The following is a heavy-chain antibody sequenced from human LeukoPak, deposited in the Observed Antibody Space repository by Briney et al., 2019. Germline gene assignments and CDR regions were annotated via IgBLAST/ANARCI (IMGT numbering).Heavy chain of an antibody. Sequence: PSETLSLTCTVSGGSISSSSYYWGWIRQPPGKGLEWIGSIYYSGSTYYNPSLKSRVTISVDTSKNQFSLELSSVTAADTAVYYCARISTRGYYYYMDVWGKGTTVTVSS. J-gene: IGHJ6*03. D-gene: IGHD2-2*01. V-gene: IGHV4-39*01. CDR2: IYYSGST. CDR3: ARISTRGYYYYMDV. CDR1: GGSISSSSYY.